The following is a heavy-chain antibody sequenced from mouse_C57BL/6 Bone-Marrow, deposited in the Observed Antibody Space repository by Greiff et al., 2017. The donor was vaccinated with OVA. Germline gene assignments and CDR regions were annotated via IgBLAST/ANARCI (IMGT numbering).Heavy chain of an antibody. Sequence: EVQLVESEGGLVQPGSSMKLSCTASGFTFSDYYMAWVRQVPEKGLEWVANINYDGSSTYYLDSLKSRFIISRDNAKNILYLQMSSLKSEDTATYYCARAYYSNYGYYYAMDYWGQGTSVTVSS. CDR1: GFTFSDYY. J-gene: IGHJ4*01. D-gene: IGHD2-5*01. V-gene: IGHV5-16*01. CDR2: INYDGSST. CDR3: ARAYYSNYGYYYAMDY.